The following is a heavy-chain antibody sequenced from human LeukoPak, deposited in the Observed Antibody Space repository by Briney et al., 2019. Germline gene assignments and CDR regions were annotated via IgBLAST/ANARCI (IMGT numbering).Heavy chain of an antibody. Sequence: GRSLRLSCAASGFTFSNYAMHWVRQAPGKGLEWVAVISYDGSNKFYADSVKGRFTISRDNAKNSLYLQMDSLRAEDTAVYYCARDLTYYYDSSGYYDYWGQGTLVTVSS. CDR3: ARDLTYYYDSSGYYDY. J-gene: IGHJ4*02. V-gene: IGHV3-30-3*01. D-gene: IGHD3-22*01. CDR1: GFTFSNYA. CDR2: ISYDGSNK.